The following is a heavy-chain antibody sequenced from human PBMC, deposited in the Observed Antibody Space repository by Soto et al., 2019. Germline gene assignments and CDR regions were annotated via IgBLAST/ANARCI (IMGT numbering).Heavy chain of an antibody. V-gene: IGHV1-2*04. CDR1: GYSFTNYG. CDR2: INPNSGGT. D-gene: IGHD2-2*01. Sequence: GASVKVSCRASGYSFTNYGITWVRQAPGQGLKWMGWINPNSGGTNYAQKFQGWVTMTRDTSISTAYMELSRLRSDDTAVYYCARENRYCSSTSCPTSNDAFDIWGQGTMVTVSS. J-gene: IGHJ3*02. CDR3: ARENRYCSSTSCPTSNDAFDI.